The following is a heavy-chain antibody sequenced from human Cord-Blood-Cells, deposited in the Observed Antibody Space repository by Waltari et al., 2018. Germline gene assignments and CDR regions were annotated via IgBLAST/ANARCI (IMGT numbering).Heavy chain of an antibody. J-gene: IGHJ6*02. CDR2: INAGNGNT. Sequence: QVQLVQSGAEVKKPGASVKVSCKASGYTFTSYAMHWVRQAPGQRLEWMGWINAGNGNTKYSQKFQGRVTITRDTSASTAYMELSSLRSEDTAVYYCARDKLVTSNQNYYGMDVWGQGTTVTVSS. D-gene: IGHD3-9*01. CDR3: ARDKLVTSNQNYYGMDV. V-gene: IGHV1-3*01. CDR1: GYTFTSYA.